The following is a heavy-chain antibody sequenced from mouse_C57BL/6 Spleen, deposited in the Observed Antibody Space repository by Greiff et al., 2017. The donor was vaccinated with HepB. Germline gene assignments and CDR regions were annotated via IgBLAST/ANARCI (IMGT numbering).Heavy chain of an antibody. Sequence: DVQLQESGPGLVKPSQSLSLTCSVTGYSITSGYYWNWIRQFPGNKLEWMGYISYDGSNNYNPSLKNRISITRDTSKNQFFLKLNSVTTEDTATYYCARADRGYYFDYWGQGTTLTVSS. V-gene: IGHV3-6*01. CDR3: ARADRGYYFDY. CDR1: GYSITSGYY. D-gene: IGHD2-14*01. J-gene: IGHJ2*01. CDR2: ISYDGSN.